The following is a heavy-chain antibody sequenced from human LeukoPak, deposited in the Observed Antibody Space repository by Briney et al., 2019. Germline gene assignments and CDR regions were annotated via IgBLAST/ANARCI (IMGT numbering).Heavy chain of an antibody. J-gene: IGHJ6*02. D-gene: IGHD2-2*01. V-gene: IGHV3-21*01. CDR2: ISSSSSYI. Sequence: GSLRLSCAASGFTFSSYSMNWVRQAPGKGLEWVSSISSSSSYIYYADSVKGRFTISRDNAKNSLYLQMNNLRVADTAVYYCASPQDDYCSSTSCYGMDVWGQGTTVTVSS. CDR3: ASPQDDYCSSTSCYGMDV. CDR1: GFTFSSYS.